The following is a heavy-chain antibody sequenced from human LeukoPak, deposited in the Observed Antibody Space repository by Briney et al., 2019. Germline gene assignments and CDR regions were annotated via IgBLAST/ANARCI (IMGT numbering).Heavy chain of an antibody. CDR1: GYTFTSYY. CDR3: ARDSWRGYWYFDL. CDR2: INPRGGST. D-gene: IGHD3-3*01. J-gene: IGHJ2*01. Sequence: VASVKVSCKASGYTFTSYYMHWVRQAPGQGLEWMGIINPRGGSTSYAQKFQGRVTMTRDTSTSTVYMELSSLRSEDTAVYYCARDSWRGYWYFDLWGRGTLVTVSS. V-gene: IGHV1-46*01.